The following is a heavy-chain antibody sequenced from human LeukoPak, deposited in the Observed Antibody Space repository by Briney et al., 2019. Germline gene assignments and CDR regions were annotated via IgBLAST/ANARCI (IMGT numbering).Heavy chain of an antibody. CDR2: ISYDGNSK. CDR3: VRGTGY. J-gene: IGHJ4*02. CDR1: GFIFSSYA. V-gene: IGHV3-30*14. Sequence: PGRSLRLSCAASGFIFSSYAMHWVRQAPGKGLEWVAVISYDGNSKYYADSVKGRFTISRDNSKNTLYLQMSSLRADDTAVYYCVRGTGYWGQGTLVTVSS.